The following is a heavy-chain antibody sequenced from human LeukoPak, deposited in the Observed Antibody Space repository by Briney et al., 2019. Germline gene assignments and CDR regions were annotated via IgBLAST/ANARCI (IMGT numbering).Heavy chain of an antibody. J-gene: IGHJ5*02. V-gene: IGHV4-59*01. CDR2: IYYSGST. CDR3: ARVPGTYCSSTSCRGRWFDP. Sequence: SETLSLTCTVSGGSISSYYWSWIRQPPGKGLEWIGYIYYSGSTNYNPSLKSRVTISVDTSKNQFSLKLSSVTAADTAVYYCARVPGTYCSSTSCRGRWFDPWGQGTLVTVSS. D-gene: IGHD2-2*01. CDR1: GGSISSYY.